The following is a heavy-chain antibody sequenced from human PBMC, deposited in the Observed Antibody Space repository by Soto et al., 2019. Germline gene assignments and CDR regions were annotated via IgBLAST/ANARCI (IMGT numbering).Heavy chain of an antibody. CDR1: GFTFSSYE. CDR2: ISSSYI. J-gene: IGHJ4*02. D-gene: IGHD5-18*01. Sequence: PGGSLRLSCAASGFTFSSYEMNWVRQAPGKTLEWVSYISSSYIYYADSVKGRFTISRDNAKNSLYLQMNSLRAEDTAVYYCARELREAMAGGGFDYWGQGTLVTVSS. V-gene: IGHV3-21*05. CDR3: ARELREAMAGGGFDY.